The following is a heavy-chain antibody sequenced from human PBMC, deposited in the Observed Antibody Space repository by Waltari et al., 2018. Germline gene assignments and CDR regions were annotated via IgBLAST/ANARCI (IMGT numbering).Heavy chain of an antibody. J-gene: IGHJ5*02. Sequence: QVQLQESGPGLVKPSETLSLTCAVSGYSISSGYYWGWIRQPPGKGLEWIGSIYHSVSTYYNPSLKSRVTISVDTSKNQFSLKLSSVTAADTAVYYCARHGKCIAAAGIIDPWGQGTLVTVSS. CDR1: GYSISSGYY. V-gene: IGHV4-38-2*01. CDR2: IYHSVST. CDR3: ARHGKCIAAAGIIDP. D-gene: IGHD6-13*01.